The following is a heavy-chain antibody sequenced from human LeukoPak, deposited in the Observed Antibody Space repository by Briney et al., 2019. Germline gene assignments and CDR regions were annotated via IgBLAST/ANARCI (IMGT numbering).Heavy chain of an antibody. CDR3: ASVRAYCSSTICYRYYFDY. V-gene: IGHV4-38-2*02. J-gene: IGHJ4*02. CDR2: IYHSGST. Sequence: SETLSLTCTVSGYSISSGDYWGWIRQPPGKGLEWIGTIYHSGSTYYTPSLKGRVTISVDTSKNQFSLKLTSVTAADTAVYYCASVRAYCSSTICYRYYFDYWGQGTLVTVSS. CDR1: GYSISSGDY. D-gene: IGHD2-2*01.